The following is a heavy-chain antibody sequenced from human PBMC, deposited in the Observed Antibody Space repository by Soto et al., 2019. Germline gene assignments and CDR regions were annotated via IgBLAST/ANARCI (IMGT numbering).Heavy chain of an antibody. D-gene: IGHD5-18*01. Sequence: ASVKVSCKASGYTFTSYGISWVRQAPGQGLEWMGWISAYNGNTNYAQKLQGRVTMTTDTSTSTAYMELRSLRSDDTAVYYCARDLVSSVDTAMVTWFDPWGQGTLVTVSS. CDR3: ARDLVSSVDTAMVTWFDP. V-gene: IGHV1-18*04. CDR1: GYTFTSYG. CDR2: ISAYNGNT. J-gene: IGHJ5*02.